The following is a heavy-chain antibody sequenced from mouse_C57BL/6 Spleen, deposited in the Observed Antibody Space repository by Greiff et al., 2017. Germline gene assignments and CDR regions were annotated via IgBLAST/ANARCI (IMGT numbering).Heavy chain of an antibody. CDR2: INYDGSST. Sequence: EVKLMESEGGLVQPGSSMKLSCTASGFTFSDYYMAWVRQVPEKGLEWVANINYDGSSTYYLDSLKSRFIISRDNAKNILYLQMSSLKSEDTATYYCAREKGHSSGSGYWYFDVWGTGTTVTVSS. V-gene: IGHV5-16*01. D-gene: IGHD1-1*01. CDR3: AREKGHSSGSGYWYFDV. J-gene: IGHJ1*03. CDR1: GFTFSDYY.